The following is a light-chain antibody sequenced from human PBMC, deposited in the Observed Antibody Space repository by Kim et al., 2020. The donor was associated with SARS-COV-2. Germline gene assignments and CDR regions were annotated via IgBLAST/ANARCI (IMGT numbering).Light chain of an antibody. CDR2: GKN. Sequence: VALGQTVMVTCQGDSLRNYYASWYQQKPGQAPVLIIYGKNNRPSGIPDRFSGSSSGNTASLTITGAQAEDESDYYCNSRDSSGNHWVFGGGTQLTVL. V-gene: IGLV3-19*01. J-gene: IGLJ3*02. CDR3: NSRDSSGNHWV. CDR1: SLRNYY.